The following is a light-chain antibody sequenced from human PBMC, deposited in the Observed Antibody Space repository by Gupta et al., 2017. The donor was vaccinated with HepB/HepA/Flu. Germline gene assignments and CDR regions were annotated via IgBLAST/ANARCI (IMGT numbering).Light chain of an antibody. V-gene: IGKV2-28*01. Sequence: DIVMTQSPLSLPVTPGEPASISCRSSQSLLHSNGYNYLDWYLQKPGQSPQLLIYLGSNRASGAPDRFSGSGSGTDFTLKISRVEAEDVGVYYCMQARQTLCSFGQGTKLEIK. CDR1: QSLLHSNGYNY. CDR2: LGS. J-gene: IGKJ2*04. CDR3: MQARQTLCS.